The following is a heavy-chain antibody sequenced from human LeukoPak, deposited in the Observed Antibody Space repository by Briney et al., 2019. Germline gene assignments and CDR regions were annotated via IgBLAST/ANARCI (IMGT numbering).Heavy chain of an antibody. CDR1: GGSISSSSYY. D-gene: IGHD6-13*01. V-gene: IGHV4-39*07. J-gene: IGHJ6*02. CDR2: IYYSGST. Sequence: SETLSLTCTVSGGSISSSSYYWGWIRQPPGKGLEWIGSIYYSGSTYYNPSLKSRVTISVDTSKNQFSLKLSSVTAADTAVYYCARDQSQQLTLYYYYGMDVWGQGTRSPSP. CDR3: ARDQSQQLTLYYYYGMDV.